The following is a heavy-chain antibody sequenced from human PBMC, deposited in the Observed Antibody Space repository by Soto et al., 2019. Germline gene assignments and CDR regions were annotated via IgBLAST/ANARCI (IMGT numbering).Heavy chain of an antibody. CDR3: ARDPSYDFWSGYLHYYYYYYMDV. Sequence: GGSLRLSCAASGFTFSSYGMHWVRQAPGKGLEWVAVIWYDGSNKYYADSVKGRFTISRDNSKNTLYLQMNSLRAEDTAVYYCARDPSYDFWSGYLHYYYYYYMDVWGKGTTVTVSS. V-gene: IGHV3-33*01. J-gene: IGHJ6*03. CDR1: GFTFSSYG. D-gene: IGHD3-3*01. CDR2: IWYDGSNK.